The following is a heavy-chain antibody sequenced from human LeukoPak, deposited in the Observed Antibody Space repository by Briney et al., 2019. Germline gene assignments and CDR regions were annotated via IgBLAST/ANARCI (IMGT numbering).Heavy chain of an antibody. V-gene: IGHV3-7*01. J-gene: IGHJ4*02. CDR1: GFRFTSYW. CDR3: GNQCSGGICPEN. Sequence: GGPLRLSCAASGFRFTSYWMTWVRQAPGKGLEWVGNIGQDGSVKNYADSVKGRFTISRDNAKNSVFLQMNSLRAEDTAFYYCGNQCSGGICPENWGRGTLVTVSS. CDR2: IGQDGSVK. D-gene: IGHD2-15*01.